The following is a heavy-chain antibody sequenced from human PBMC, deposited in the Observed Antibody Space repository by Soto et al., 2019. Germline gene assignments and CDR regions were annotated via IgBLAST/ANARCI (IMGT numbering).Heavy chain of an antibody. D-gene: IGHD3-22*01. CDR3: ARQRYDDSSGQKCDY. Sequence: SETLSLTCTVSGGSISSSSYYWGWIRQPPGKGLEWIGSIYYSGSTYYNPSLKVRVTISVDPSKHKFSLKLSSVTAADTAVYYCARQRYDDSSGQKCDYWGQGTLVTVSP. CDR1: GGSISSSSYY. V-gene: IGHV4-39*01. CDR2: IYYSGST. J-gene: IGHJ4*02.